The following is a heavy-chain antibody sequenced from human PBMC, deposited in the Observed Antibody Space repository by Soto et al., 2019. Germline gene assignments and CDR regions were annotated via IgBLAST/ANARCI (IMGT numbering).Heavy chain of an antibody. D-gene: IGHD3-10*01. J-gene: IGHJ6*02. V-gene: IGHV3-21*01. CDR2: ISSSSSYI. Sequence: GGSLRLSCAASGFTFSSYSMNWVRQAPGKGLEWVSSISSSSSYIYYADSVKGRFTISRDNAKNSLYLQMNSLRAEDTAVYYCAVGELSFYYGMDVWGQGTTVTVSS. CDR3: AVGELSFYYGMDV. CDR1: GFTFSSYS.